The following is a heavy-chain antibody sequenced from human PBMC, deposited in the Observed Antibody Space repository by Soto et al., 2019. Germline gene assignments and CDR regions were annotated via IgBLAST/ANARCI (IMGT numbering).Heavy chain of an antibody. D-gene: IGHD1-26*01. CDR1: GFTFSSYG. CDR3: AKRERELLNYYYYGMDV. J-gene: IGHJ6*02. V-gene: IGHV3-30*18. Sequence: GGSLRLSCAASGFTFSSYGMHWVRQAPGKGLERVAVISYDGSNKYYADSVKGRFTISRDNSKNTLYLQMNSLRAEDTAVYYCAKRERELLNYYYYGMDVSGQGTTVTVSS. CDR2: ISYDGSNK.